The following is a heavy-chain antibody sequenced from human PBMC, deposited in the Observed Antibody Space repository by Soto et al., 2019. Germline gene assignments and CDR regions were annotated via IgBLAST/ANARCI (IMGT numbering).Heavy chain of an antibody. CDR1: GGSISSGDYY. J-gene: IGHJ4*02. V-gene: IGHV4-30-4*01. CDR3: ARDLGSSGYYCTFDY. D-gene: IGHD3-22*01. CDR2: IYYSGST. Sequence: SETLSLTCTVSGGSISSGDYYWSWIRQPPGKGLEWIGYIYYSGSTYYNPSLKSRVTISVDTSKNQFSLKLSSVTAADTAVYYCARDLGSSGYYCTFDYWGQGTLVTVSS.